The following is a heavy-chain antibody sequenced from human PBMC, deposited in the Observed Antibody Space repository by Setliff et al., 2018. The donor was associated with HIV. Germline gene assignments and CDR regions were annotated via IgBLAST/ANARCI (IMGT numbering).Heavy chain of an antibody. Sequence: GGSLRLSCSASGLTFSSNAMHWVRQAPGKGLEYVSSISSNGGSTYYADSVKGRFTISRDNSKNTLYLQMSSLRAEDTAVYYCVKGGRYSADPLDYWGQGTLVTVSS. J-gene: IGHJ4*02. V-gene: IGHV3-64D*09. CDR3: VKGGRYSADPLDY. D-gene: IGHD1-26*01. CDR2: ISSNGGST. CDR1: GLTFSSNA.